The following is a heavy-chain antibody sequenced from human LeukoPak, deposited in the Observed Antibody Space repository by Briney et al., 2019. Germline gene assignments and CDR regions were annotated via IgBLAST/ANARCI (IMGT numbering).Heavy chain of an antibody. J-gene: IGHJ4*02. CDR3: ARGGSGSSDY. Sequence: SETLSLTCTVSGGSISTYYWSWIRQPPGKGLEWIGYIHYSGSTNYNPSLKSRVTISVDTSKNQFSLKLSSVTAADTAVYYCARGGSGSSDYWGQGTLVTVSS. CDR2: IHYSGST. V-gene: IGHV4-59*01. D-gene: IGHD1-26*01. CDR1: GGSISTYY.